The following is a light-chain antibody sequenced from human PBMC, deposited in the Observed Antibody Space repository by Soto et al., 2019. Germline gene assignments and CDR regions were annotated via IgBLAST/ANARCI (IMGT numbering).Light chain of an antibody. CDR1: QGIRDA. Sequence: DIQMTQSPSSLSASVGDRVTITCRASQGIRDALAWYQQKPGKAPRPLIYAASSLQSGVPSRFSGGGSGTEFTLTISSLQPEDFAIYYCLQHNSYPRTFGQGTKVEIK. V-gene: IGKV1-17*01. CDR3: LQHNSYPRT. J-gene: IGKJ1*01. CDR2: AAS.